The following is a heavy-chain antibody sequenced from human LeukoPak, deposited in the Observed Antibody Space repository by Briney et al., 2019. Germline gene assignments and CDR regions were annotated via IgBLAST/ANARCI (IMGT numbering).Heavy chain of an antibody. CDR1: GFTFSSYA. CDR2: ISGSGGST. Sequence: GGSLRLSCAASGFTFSSYAMSWVRQAPGKGLEWVSAISGSGGSTYYADSVKGRFTISRDNAKNSLYLQMNSLRAEGTAVYYCARDPVAAAGIDYWGQGTLVTVSS. CDR3: ARDPVAAAGIDY. V-gene: IGHV3-23*01. D-gene: IGHD6-13*01. J-gene: IGHJ4*02.